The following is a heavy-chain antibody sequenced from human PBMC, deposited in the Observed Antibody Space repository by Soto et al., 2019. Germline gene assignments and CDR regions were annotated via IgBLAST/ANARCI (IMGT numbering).Heavy chain of an antibody. J-gene: IGHJ4*02. CDR2: ISSSSSYI. CDR3: AIYGRDGLVDSFDY. CDR1: GFTFSSYS. D-gene: IGHD6-6*01. Sequence: EVQLVESGGGLVKPGGSLRLSCAASGFTFSSYSMNWVRQAPGKGLEWVSSISSSSSYIYYADSVKGRFTIARDNAKNALYLQMNSLRAEDAAVYYCAIYGRDGLVDSFDYWGQGTLVTVSS. V-gene: IGHV3-21*01.